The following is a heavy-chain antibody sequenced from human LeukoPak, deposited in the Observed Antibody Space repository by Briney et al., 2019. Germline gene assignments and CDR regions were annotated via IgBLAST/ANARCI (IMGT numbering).Heavy chain of an antibody. CDR1: GFTFSNSA. Sequence: PGGSLRLSCAASGFTFSNSAMTWVRQSPGKGLEWVSDISASGDTTHYADSVKGRFTISRDNSKHTLYLQMNSLKTEDTAVYYCTTNYWGQGTLVTVSS. V-gene: IGHV3-23*01. CDR3: TTNY. CDR2: ISASGDTT. D-gene: IGHD1-14*01. J-gene: IGHJ4*02.